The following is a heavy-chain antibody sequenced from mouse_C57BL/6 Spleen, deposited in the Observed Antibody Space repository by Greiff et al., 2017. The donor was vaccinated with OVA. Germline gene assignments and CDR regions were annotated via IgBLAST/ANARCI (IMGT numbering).Heavy chain of an antibody. Sequence: EVQLQESGPGLVKPSQSLSLTCSVTGYSITSGYYWNWIRQFPGNKLEWMGYISYDGSNNYNPSLKNRISITRDTSKNQFFLKLNSVTTEDTATYYCARDQNWDEVYWYFDVWGTGTTVTVSS. CDR2: ISYDGSN. CDR3: ARDQNWDEVYWYFDV. D-gene: IGHD4-1*01. V-gene: IGHV3-6*01. J-gene: IGHJ1*03. CDR1: GYSITSGYY.